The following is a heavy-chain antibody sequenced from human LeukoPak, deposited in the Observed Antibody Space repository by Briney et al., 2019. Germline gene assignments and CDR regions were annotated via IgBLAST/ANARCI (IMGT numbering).Heavy chain of an antibody. Sequence: PGGSLRLSCAASGFTFSSYSMNWVRQAPGKGLEWVSSISSSSSYIYYADSVKGRFTISRDNAKNSLYLQMNSLRAEDTAVYYCARGNGSGYYYPFDYWGQGTLVTVSS. J-gene: IGHJ4*02. CDR3: ARGNGSGYYYPFDY. V-gene: IGHV3-21*01. CDR1: GFTFSSYS. D-gene: IGHD3-22*01. CDR2: ISSSSSYI.